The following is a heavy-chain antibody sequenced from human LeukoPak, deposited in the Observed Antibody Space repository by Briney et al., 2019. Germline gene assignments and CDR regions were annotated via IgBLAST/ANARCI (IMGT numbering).Heavy chain of an antibody. Sequence: PSETLSLTCTVSGGSTSRYYWNWIRQPPGKRLEWIGCIFYSGSTSYNPSLKSRVTVSVDSSKNQFSLKLSSVTAADTAVYYCARWRLGYSYAVGYFDYWGQGTLVTVSS. CDR2: IFYSGST. D-gene: IGHD5-18*01. CDR3: ARWRLGYSYAVGYFDY. J-gene: IGHJ4*02. V-gene: IGHV4-59*01. CDR1: GGSTSRYY.